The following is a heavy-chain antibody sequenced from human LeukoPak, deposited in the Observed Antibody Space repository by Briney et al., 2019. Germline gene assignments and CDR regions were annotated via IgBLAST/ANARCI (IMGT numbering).Heavy chain of an antibody. CDR1: GGSISSYF. D-gene: IGHD6-13*01. CDR3: ARGLYSNHYYHYHMDV. V-gene: IGHV4-4*07. CDR2: IYTSGGT. J-gene: IGHJ6*03. Sequence: SETLSLTCSVSGGSISSYFWTWIRQPAGKGLEWVGRIYTSGGTYYNPSLKSRVTISVDTSKNQFSLKLTSVTAADTAVYYCARGLYSNHYYHYHMDVWGKGTTVTVSS.